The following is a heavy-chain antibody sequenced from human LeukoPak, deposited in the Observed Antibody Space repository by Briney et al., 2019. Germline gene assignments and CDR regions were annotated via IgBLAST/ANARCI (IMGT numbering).Heavy chain of an antibody. CDR3: AKNGDYGYAMDV. Sequence: ASVKVSCKTSGYTFTDYHMHWVRQAPGQGLEWVGSFNPYSGASKYAQKLQGRVTMTGDTSISTAYLQLGRVIGDDTAVYYCAKNGDYGYAMDVWGQGTTVTVSS. D-gene: IGHD4-17*01. J-gene: IGHJ6*02. CDR1: GYTFTDYH. V-gene: IGHV1-2*02. CDR2: FNPYSGAS.